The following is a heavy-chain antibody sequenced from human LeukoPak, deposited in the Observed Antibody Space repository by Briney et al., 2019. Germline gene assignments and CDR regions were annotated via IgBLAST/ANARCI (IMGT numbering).Heavy chain of an antibody. CDR2: ISSSSSYI. CDR3: ARDEGDYGEDY. J-gene: IGHJ4*02. CDR1: GFTVSSNS. D-gene: IGHD4-17*01. V-gene: IGHV3-21*01. Sequence: PGGSLRLSCTVSGFTVSSNSMSWVRQAPGKGLEWVSSISSSSSYIYYADSEKGRFTISRDNAKNSLYLQMNSLRAEDTAVYYCARDEGDYGEDYWGQGTLVTVSS.